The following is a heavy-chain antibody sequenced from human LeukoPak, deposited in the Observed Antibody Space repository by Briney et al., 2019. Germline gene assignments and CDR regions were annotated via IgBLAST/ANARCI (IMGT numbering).Heavy chain of an antibody. CDR1: GGSFSSYY. CDR3: GSAKDNPSIKSRVPISLDRSKNQCSLKLRSVTAADTAVYYCARLQVHCGGDCYTRWFDP. J-gene: IGHJ5*02. D-gene: IGHD3-10*01. V-gene: IGHV4-59*08. CDR2: IYYSGST. Sequence: SETLSLTCTVSGGSFSSYYWSWIRQPPGKGLEWIAYIYYSGSTKYNPSPTSRVTTTLNRYKNHFSLILRSVTAADTAVYYCGSAKDNPSIKSRVPISLDRSKNQCSLKLRSVTAADTAVYYCARLQVHCGGDCYTRWFDPWGQGTLVTVSS.